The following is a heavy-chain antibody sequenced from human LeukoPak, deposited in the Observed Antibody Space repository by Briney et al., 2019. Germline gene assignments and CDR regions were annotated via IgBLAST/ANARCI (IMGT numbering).Heavy chain of an antibody. CDR3: ATASAGDGDYATGY. D-gene: IGHD4-17*01. J-gene: IGHJ4*02. Sequence: GASVKVSCKASGYTFTGYYMHWVRQAPGQGLEWMGWINPNSGGTNFAQNFQGRVTMTRDTSISTAYMELSRLRSDDTAVYYCATASAGDGDYATGYWGQGTLVTVSS. CDR2: INPNSGGT. V-gene: IGHV1-2*02. CDR1: GYTFTGYY.